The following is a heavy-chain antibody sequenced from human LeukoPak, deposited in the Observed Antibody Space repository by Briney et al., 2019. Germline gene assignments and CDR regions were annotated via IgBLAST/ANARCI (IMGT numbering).Heavy chain of an antibody. CDR2: IYYSGST. Sequence: SETLSLTCTVSGGSISSGGYYRSWIRQHPGRGLEWIGYIYYSGSTYYIPSLKSRVTISVDTSKNQFSLKLSSVTAADTAVYYCARSAPGVVIKFFDYWGQGTLVTVSS. D-gene: IGHD3-3*01. J-gene: IGHJ4*02. CDR1: GGSISSGGYY. CDR3: ARSAPGVVIKFFDY. V-gene: IGHV4-31*03.